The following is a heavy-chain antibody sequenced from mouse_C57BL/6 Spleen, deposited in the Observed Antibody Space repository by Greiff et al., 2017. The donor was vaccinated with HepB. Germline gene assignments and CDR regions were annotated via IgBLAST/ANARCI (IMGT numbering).Heavy chain of an antibody. J-gene: IGHJ2*01. CDR1: GYTFTSYW. V-gene: IGHV1-72*01. D-gene: IGHD1-1*01. CDR2: IDPNSGGT. Sequence: GAELVKPGASVKLSCKASGYTFTSYWMHWVKQRPGRGLEWIGRIDPNSGGTKYNEKFKSKATLTVDKPSSTAYMQLSSLTAEDSAVYCSARSNCYGSTPYYFDYWGRGTTLTVSS. CDR3: ARSNCYGSTPYYFDY.